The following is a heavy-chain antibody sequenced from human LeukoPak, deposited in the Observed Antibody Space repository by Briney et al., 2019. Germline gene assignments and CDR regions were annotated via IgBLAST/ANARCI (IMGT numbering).Heavy chain of an antibody. CDR2: ISSSGSTI. J-gene: IGHJ4*02. CDR1: GFTFSSYE. CDR3: ARARYSGSYVPYFDC. V-gene: IGHV3-48*03. D-gene: IGHD1-26*01. Sequence: PGGSLRLSCAASGFTFSSYEMNWVRQAPGKGLEWVSYISSSGSTIYYADSVKGRFTISRDNAKNSLYLQMNSLRAEDTAVYYCARARYSGSYVPYFDCWGQGTLVTVSS.